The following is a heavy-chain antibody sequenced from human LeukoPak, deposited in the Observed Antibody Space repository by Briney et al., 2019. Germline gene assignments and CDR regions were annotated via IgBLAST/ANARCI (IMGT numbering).Heavy chain of an antibody. V-gene: IGHV1-69*01. J-gene: IGHJ4*02. CDR3: AREWDYDTSGYYYYY. Sequence: SVKVSCKASGGIFISYAISWVRQAPGQGLEWMGGIIPIFGTANYAQKFQGRVTITADESTRTAYMELSSLRSEDTAVYYCAREWDYDTSGYYYYYWGQGTLVTVSS. D-gene: IGHD3-22*01. CDR1: GGIFISYA. CDR2: IIPIFGTA.